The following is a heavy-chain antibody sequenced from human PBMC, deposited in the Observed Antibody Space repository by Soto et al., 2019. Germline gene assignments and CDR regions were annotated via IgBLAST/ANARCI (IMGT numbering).Heavy chain of an antibody. CDR1: GYTFTSYG. J-gene: IGHJ6*02. D-gene: IGHD2-2*01. CDR2: ISAYNGNT. CDR3: ARDPWYQLLSPNYYYYGMDV. Sequence: ASVKVSCKASGYTFTSYGISWVRQAPGQGLEWMGWISAYNGNTNYAQKLQGRVTMTTDTSTSTAYMELRSLRSDDTAVYYCARDPWYQLLSPNYYYYGMDVWGQGTTVTVSS. V-gene: IGHV1-18*01.